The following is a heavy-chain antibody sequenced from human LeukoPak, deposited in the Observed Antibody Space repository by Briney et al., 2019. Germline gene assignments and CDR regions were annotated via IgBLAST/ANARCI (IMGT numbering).Heavy chain of an antibody. J-gene: IGHJ4*02. Sequence: GGSLRLSCAASGFTFSSYEMNWVRQAPGKGLEWVSYISSSGSTIYYADSVKSRFTISRDNAKNSLYLQMNSLRAEDTAAYYCARAGPPPIYWGQGTLVTVSS. V-gene: IGHV3-48*03. CDR2: ISSSGSTI. CDR1: GFTFSSYE. CDR3: ARAGPPPIY.